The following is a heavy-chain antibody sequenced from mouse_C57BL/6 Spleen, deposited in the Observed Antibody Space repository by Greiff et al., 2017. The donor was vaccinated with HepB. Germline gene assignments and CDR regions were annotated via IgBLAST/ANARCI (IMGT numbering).Heavy chain of an antibody. Sequence: VQLQQSGPELVKPGASVKISCKASGYSFTGYYMNWVKQSPEKSLEWIGEINPSTGGTTYNQKFKAKATLTVDKSSSTAYMQLKSLTSEDSAVYYCARWDDYDGYGGQGTTLTVSS. CDR1: GYSFTGYY. CDR2: INPSTGGT. J-gene: IGHJ2*01. CDR3: ARWDDYDGY. D-gene: IGHD2-4*01. V-gene: IGHV1-42*01.